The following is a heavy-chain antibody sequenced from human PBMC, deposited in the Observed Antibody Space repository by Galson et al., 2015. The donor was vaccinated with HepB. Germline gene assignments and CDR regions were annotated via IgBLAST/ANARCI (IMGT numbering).Heavy chain of an antibody. D-gene: IGHD3-10*01. CDR3: ARANSISSGSYYRGFPVPDAFDI. CDR1: GGTFSSYA. V-gene: IGHV1-69*13. Sequence: SVKVSCKASGGTFSSYAISWVRQAPGQGLEWMGGIIPIFGTANYAQKFQGRVTITADESTCTAYMELSSLRSEDTAVYYCARANSISSGSYYRGFPVPDAFDIWGQGTMVTVSS. CDR2: IIPIFGTA. J-gene: IGHJ3*02.